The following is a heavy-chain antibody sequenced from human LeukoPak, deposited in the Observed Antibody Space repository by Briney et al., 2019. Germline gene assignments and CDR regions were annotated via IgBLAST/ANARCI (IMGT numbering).Heavy chain of an antibody. CDR2: IIPVFRTA. Sequence: ASVKVSCKASGGTFSTYAISWVRQAPGQGLEWMGGIIPVFRTANYAQKFQDRVTITADELTTTFYMEVSSLRSEDTAVYYCARANKIIGTTGRAFDISGPGTMVTVSS. J-gene: IGHJ3*02. D-gene: IGHD1-20*01. CDR3: ARANKIIGTTGRAFDI. CDR1: GGTFSTYA. V-gene: IGHV1-69*01.